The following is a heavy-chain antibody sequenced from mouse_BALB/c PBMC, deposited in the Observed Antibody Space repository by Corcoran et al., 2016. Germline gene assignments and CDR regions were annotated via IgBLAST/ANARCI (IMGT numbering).Heavy chain of an antibody. D-gene: IGHD1-1*01. CDR1: GYSITSGYY. CDR3: ASVITTRRAMDY. Sequence: DVQLQESGPGLVKPSQALSLTCSVTGYSITSGYYWNWIRQFPGNKLEWMGYISYDGSNNYNPSLKNRISITRDTSKNQFFLKLNSVTTEDTATYYCASVITTRRAMDYWGQGTSVTVSS. CDR2: ISYDGSN. J-gene: IGHJ4*01. V-gene: IGHV3-6*02.